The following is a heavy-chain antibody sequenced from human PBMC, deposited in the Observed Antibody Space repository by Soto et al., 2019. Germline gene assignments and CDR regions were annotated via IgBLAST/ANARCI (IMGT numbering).Heavy chain of an antibody. Sequence: EVQLLESGGGLVQPGGSLRLSCAASGFTFSSYAMSWVRQAPGKGLEWVSAISGSGGSTYYADSVKGRFTISRDNSKNTLYLQMNSLRAEDTAVYCCAKLSENFWSGYYHFDYWGQGTLVTVSS. CDR1: GFTFSSYA. D-gene: IGHD3-3*01. CDR2: ISGSGGST. J-gene: IGHJ4*02. V-gene: IGHV3-23*01. CDR3: AKLSENFWSGYYHFDY.